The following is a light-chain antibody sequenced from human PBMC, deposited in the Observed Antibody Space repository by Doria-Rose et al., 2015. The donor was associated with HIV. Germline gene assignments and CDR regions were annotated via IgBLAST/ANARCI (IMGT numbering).Light chain of an antibody. CDR3: MQTILLPFT. J-gene: IGKJ3*01. CDR1: QSLVNSDGKTY. V-gene: IGKV2D-29*02. Sequence: TQSTPSLSVTPGQPASISCRSSQSLVNSDGKTYLYWYLQKPGQSPQLLIYEVANRFSGVPDRFSVSGSGTDFTLKISRVEPEDFGVYYCMQTILLPFTFGPGTTVDIK. CDR2: EVA.